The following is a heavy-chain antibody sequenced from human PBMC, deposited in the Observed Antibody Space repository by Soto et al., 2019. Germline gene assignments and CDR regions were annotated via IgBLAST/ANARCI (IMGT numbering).Heavy chain of an antibody. D-gene: IGHD2-15*01. J-gene: IGHJ4*02. V-gene: IGHV4-39*01. CDR2: IYYSGST. CDR1: GGSISSSSYY. Sequence: SETLSLTCTVSGGSISSSSYYWGWIRQPPGKGLEWIGSIYYSGSTYYNPSLKSRVTISVDTSKNQFSLKLSSVTAADTAVYYCARHKFTPRNRNFDYWGQGTLVTVSS. CDR3: ARHKFTPRNRNFDY.